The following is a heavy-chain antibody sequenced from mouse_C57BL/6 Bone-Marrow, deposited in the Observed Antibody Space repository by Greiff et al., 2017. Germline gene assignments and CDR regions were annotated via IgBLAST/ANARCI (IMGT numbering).Heavy chain of an antibody. CDR2: IDPSDSET. CDR3: AITTVVPYWYFDV. D-gene: IGHD1-1*01. J-gene: IGHJ1*03. CDR1: GYTFTSYW. Sequence: QVQLQQPGAELVRPGSSVKLSCKASGYTFTSYWLHWVKQRPIQGLEWIGNIDPSDSETHHHQKFQDNATLTVDKSSSTAYMQLSSLTSEDSAVYSCAITTVVPYWYFDVWGTGTTVTVSS. V-gene: IGHV1-52*01.